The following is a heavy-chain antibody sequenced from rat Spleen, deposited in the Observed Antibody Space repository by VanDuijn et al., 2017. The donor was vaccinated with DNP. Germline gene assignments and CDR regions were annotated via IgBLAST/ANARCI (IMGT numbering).Heavy chain of an antibody. Sequence: EVQLVETGGGLVQPGRSLKLSCVASGFTFSSYWMYWIRQAPGKGLEWVASINTDGGSTYYPDSVKGRFTISRDNAENTVYLQMNSLRSEDKATYYCARTVVRGYAMDAWGQGTSVTVSS. J-gene: IGHJ4*01. CDR3: ARTVVRGYAMDA. CDR2: INTDGGST. CDR1: GFTFSSYW. V-gene: IGHV5-58*01. D-gene: IGHD1-1*01.